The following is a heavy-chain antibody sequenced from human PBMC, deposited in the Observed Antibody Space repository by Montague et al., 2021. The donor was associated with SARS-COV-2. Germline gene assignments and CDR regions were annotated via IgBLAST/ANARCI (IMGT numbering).Heavy chain of an antibody. J-gene: IGHJ4*02. V-gene: IGHV4-39*01. D-gene: IGHD6-13*01. Sequence: SETLSLTCSVSGGSITDRTYYWGCIRQSPGKGLEWIGAINYSGTTYYNPSLKGRVTISLDTAKNQFSLKMTSVTAADTAVYYCARHWGIAAAGNWGQGTLVTVSS. CDR1: GGSITDRTYY. CDR2: INYSGTT. CDR3: ARHWGIAAAGN.